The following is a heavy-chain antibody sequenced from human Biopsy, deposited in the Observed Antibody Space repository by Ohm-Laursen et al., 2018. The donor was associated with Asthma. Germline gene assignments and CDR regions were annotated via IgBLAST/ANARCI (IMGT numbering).Heavy chain of an antibody. CDR2: ISYGGKT. Sequence: SETLSLTCTVSGGSMTPTSHYWDWIRQAPGKGLEWIRYISYGGKTSYNPSLKNRVTISRDTSKNQFSLRLTSATAADTAVYFCARRITIFGVVQKDHGMDAWGQGTTVIVSS. J-gene: IGHJ6*02. V-gene: IGHV4-39*01. CDR1: GGSMTPTSHY. D-gene: IGHD3-3*01. CDR3: ARRITIFGVVQKDHGMDA.